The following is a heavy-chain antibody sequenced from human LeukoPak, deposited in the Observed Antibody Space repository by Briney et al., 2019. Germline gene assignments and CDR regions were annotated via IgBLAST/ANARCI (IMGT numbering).Heavy chain of an antibody. V-gene: IGHV4-34*01. J-gene: IGHJ6*03. CDR2: INHSGST. D-gene: IGHD3-10*01. CDR1: GGSFSGYY. CDR3: ARVRRITMVRGAYDSYYYYYYMDV. Sequence: SETLSLTCAVYGGSFSGYYWSWIRQPPGKGLEWIGEINHSGSTNYNPSLKSRVTISVHTSKNQFSLKLSSVTAADTAVYYCARVRRITMVRGAYDSYYYYYYMDVWGKGTTVTISS.